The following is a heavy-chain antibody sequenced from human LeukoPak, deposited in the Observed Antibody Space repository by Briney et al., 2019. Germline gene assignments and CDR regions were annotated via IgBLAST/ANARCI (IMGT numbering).Heavy chain of an antibody. CDR3: ARVGCSSTSCYRVYYFDY. CDR2: INSDGSST. D-gene: IGHD2-2*01. CDR1: GFTSSSYW. V-gene: IGHV3-74*01. J-gene: IGHJ4*02. Sequence: GGSLRLSCAASGFTSSSYWMHWVRQAPGKGLVWVSRINSDGSSTSYADSVKGRFTISRDNAKNTLYLQMNSLRAEDTAVYYCARVGCSSTSCYRVYYFDYWGQGTLVTVSS.